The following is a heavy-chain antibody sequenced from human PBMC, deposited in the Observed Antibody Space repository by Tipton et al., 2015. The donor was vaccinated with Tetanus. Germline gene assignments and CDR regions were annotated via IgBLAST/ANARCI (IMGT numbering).Heavy chain of an antibody. J-gene: IGHJ4*02. Sequence: TLSLTRAVSGASISSIYSWSWIRQPPGKGLEWIGYVFRSGSADYDPSLKSRVNISLDRSENQISLMLTSVTAADTAVYYCARVACSSTSCYSHYFDYWGPGSLVTVSS. CDR1: GASISSIYS. D-gene: IGHD2-2*01. CDR2: VFRSGSA. CDR3: ARVACSSTSCYSHYFDY. V-gene: IGHV4-30-2*01.